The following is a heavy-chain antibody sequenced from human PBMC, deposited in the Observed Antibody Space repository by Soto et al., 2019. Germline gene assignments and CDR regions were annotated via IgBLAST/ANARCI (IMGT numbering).Heavy chain of an antibody. CDR2: ISSSSSTI. D-gene: IGHD6-19*01. J-gene: IGHJ4*02. V-gene: IGHV3-48*01. CDR1: GFTFSSYS. CDR3: ATISRATVAGASDY. Sequence: PGGSLRLSCAASGFTFSSYSMNWVRQAPGKGLEWVSYISSSSSTIYYADSVKGRFTISRDNAKNTLYLQINSLRVEDTAVFYCATISRATVAGASDYWGQGTMVTVSS.